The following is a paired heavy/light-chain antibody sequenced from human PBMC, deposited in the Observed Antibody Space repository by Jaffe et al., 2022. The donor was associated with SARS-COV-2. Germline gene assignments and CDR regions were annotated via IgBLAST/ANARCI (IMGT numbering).Heavy chain of an antibody. CDR3: ARAPLWCSGGSCYWVGMDV. Sequence: EVQLVESGGGLVQPGGSLRLSCAASGFTFSSYWMSWVRQAPGKGLEWVANIKQDGSEKYYVDSVKGRFTISRDNAKNSLYLQMNSLRAEDTAVYYCARAPLWCSGGSCYWVGMDVWGQGTTVTVSS. J-gene: IGHJ6*02. CDR1: GFTFSSYW. V-gene: IGHV3-7*01. D-gene: IGHD2-15*01. CDR2: IKQDGSEK.
Light chain of an antibody. CDR1: QSISSY. CDR3: QQSYSTPQYT. V-gene: IGKV1-39*01. J-gene: IGKJ2*01. Sequence: DIQMTQSPSSLSASVGDRVTITCRASQSISSYLNWYQQKPGKAPKLLIYAASSLQSGVPSRFSGSGSGTDFTLTISSLQPEDFATYYCQQSYSTPQYTFGQGTKLEIK. CDR2: AAS.